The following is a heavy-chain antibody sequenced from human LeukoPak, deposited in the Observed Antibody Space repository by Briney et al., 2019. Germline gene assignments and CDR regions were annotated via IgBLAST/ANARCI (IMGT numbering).Heavy chain of an antibody. Sequence: SVQVSCQASGGAFSSYAISWVRQAPGQGLEWMGGLIPSFGTANYTQKFQGRVTITTDESTSTSYLELSRLESEDTAVYYCARGGGSGGTVTTFDYWGQGTLVTVSS. J-gene: IGHJ4*02. D-gene: IGHD4-11*01. V-gene: IGHV1-69*05. CDR2: LIPSFGTA. CDR1: GGAFSSYA. CDR3: ARGGGSGGTVTTFDY.